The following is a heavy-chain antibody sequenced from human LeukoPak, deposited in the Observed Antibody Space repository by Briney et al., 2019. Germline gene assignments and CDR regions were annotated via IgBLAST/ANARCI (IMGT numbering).Heavy chain of an antibody. CDR1: GLTVSRRY. CDR2: LYTVGST. CDR3: ATNRLLEDYYYYYMDV. J-gene: IGHJ6*03. V-gene: IGHV3-53*01. Sequence: GGSLRISCAASGLTVSRRYMTWVRQAPGKGLEWVSVLYTVGSTYYADSVKGRFTISRDNSKNTLYLQMNNLRAEDTGVYYCATNRLLEDYYYYYMDVWGKGSAVTVSS. D-gene: IGHD2-15*01.